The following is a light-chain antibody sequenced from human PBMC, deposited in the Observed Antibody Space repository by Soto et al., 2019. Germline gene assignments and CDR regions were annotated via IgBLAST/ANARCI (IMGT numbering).Light chain of an antibody. CDR1: QSVSSSY. J-gene: IGKJ1*01. CDR2: GAS. CDR3: QQYGSSHWT. Sequence: EIVLTQSPGTLSLSPGEIATLSCSASQSVSSSYLAWYQQKPGQAPRLLIYGASSRATGIPDRFSGSGSGTDFTLTISRLEPEDFAVYYCQQYGSSHWTFGQGTKVDIK. V-gene: IGKV3-20*01.